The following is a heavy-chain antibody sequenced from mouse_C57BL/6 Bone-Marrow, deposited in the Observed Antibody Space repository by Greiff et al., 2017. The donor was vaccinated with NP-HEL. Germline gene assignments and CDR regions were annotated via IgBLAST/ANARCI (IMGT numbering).Heavy chain of an antibody. Sequence: LQESGAELMKPGASVKLSCKATGYTFTGYWIEWVKQRPGHGLEWIGEILPGSGSTNYNEKFKGKATFTADTSSNTAYMQLSSLTTEDSAIYYCARGILFITTVVVPLDYWGQGTTLTVSS. J-gene: IGHJ2*01. CDR3: ARGILFITTVVVPLDY. V-gene: IGHV1-9*01. CDR1: GYTFTGYW. D-gene: IGHD1-1*01. CDR2: ILPGSGST.